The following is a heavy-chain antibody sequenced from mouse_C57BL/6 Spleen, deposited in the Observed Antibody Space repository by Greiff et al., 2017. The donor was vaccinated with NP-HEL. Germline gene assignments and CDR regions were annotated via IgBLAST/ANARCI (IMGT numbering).Heavy chain of an antibody. D-gene: IGHD1-1*01. CDR2: ISSGGSYT. Sequence: EVQLVESGGDLVKPGGSLKLSCAASGFTFSSYGMSWVRQTPDKRLEWVATISSGGSYTYYPDSMKGRFTISRDNAKNTLYLQMSSLKSEDTAMYYCARKDYYGSLDYWGQGTSVTVSS. CDR1: GFTFSSYG. V-gene: IGHV5-6*01. J-gene: IGHJ4*01. CDR3: ARKDYYGSLDY.